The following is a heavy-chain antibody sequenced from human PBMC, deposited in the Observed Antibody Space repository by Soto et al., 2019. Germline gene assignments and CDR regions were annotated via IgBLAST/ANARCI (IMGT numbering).Heavy chain of an antibody. CDR2: IYWDDDK. J-gene: IGHJ4*02. Sequence: QITLTESGPTRVKPTQPLTLTCTFSGFSLTSRPVGLAWFRQPPGKALEWLAVIYWDDDKRYTPSLKSRLSKAKATSKHQVVLTIDYMAVMDRGTYLCARRGDMNGFWDQGYLDHWGQGNLVNVS. CDR3: ARRGDMNGFWDQGYLDH. CDR1: GFSLTSRPVG. V-gene: IGHV2-5*02. D-gene: IGHD3-3*01.